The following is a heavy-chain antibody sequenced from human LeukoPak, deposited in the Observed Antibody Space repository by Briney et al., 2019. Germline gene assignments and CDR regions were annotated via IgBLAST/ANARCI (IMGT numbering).Heavy chain of an antibody. CDR2: ISSSSTI. CDR3: AREDVDTATGDY. V-gene: IGHV3-48*01. J-gene: IGHJ4*02. Sequence: GGSLRLSCAASGFTFSSYSMNWVRQAPGKGLEWVSYISSSSTIYYADSVKGRFTISRDNAKNSLYLQMNSLRAEDTAVYYCAREDVDTATGDYWGQGTLVTVSS. D-gene: IGHD5-18*01. CDR1: GFTFSSYS.